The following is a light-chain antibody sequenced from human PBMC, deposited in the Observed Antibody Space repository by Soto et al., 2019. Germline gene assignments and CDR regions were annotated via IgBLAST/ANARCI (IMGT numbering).Light chain of an antibody. CDR1: SSDVGDYNH. V-gene: IGLV2-14*01. CDR3: SSYVCNTIVV. Sequence: QSVLTQPASVSGSPGQSITISCTGTSSDVGDYNHVSWYQQHPGKAPKLMIYEVSHRFSGVSNRFSGSKSGYTASLTISGLQDEDEADYYCSSYVCNTIVVFGGGTKLTVL. CDR2: EVS. J-gene: IGLJ2*01.